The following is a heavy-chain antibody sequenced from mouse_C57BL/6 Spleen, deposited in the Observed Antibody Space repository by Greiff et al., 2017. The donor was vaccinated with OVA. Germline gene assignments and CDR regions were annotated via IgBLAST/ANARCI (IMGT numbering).Heavy chain of an antibody. J-gene: IGHJ1*03. V-gene: IGHV1-64*01. CDR3: ARRRVNYYGSSYWYFDV. Sequence: QVQLQQPGAELVKPGASVKLSCKASGYTFTSYWMHWVKQRPGQGLEWIGMIHPNSGSTNYNEKFKSKATLTVDKSSSTAYMQLSSLTSEDSAVYYCARRRVNYYGSSYWYFDVWGTGTTVTVSS. D-gene: IGHD1-1*01. CDR2: IHPNSGST. CDR1: GYTFTSYW.